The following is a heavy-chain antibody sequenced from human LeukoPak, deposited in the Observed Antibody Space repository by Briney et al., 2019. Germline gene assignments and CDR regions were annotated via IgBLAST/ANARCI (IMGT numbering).Heavy chain of an antibody. CDR1: GFTFSSYK. V-gene: IGHV3-7*01. Sequence: GGSLRLSCAASGFTFSSYKMNWVRQAPGKGLEWVANIKKDGSEKYYVDSVKGRFTISRDNAKNSMYLQMNRLRDEDTAVYYCPRHRWYYHFCSRYPHLHYCGQGTLVPVSS. J-gene: IGHJ4*02. CDR2: IKKDGSEK. D-gene: IGHD3-3*01. CDR3: PRHRWYYHFCSRYPHLHY.